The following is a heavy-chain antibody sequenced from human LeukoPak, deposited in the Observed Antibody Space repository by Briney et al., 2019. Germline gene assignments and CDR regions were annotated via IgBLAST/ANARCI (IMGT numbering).Heavy chain of an antibody. Sequence: SETLSLTCTVSGGSISSSAYHWGWIRQPPGKGLEWIGTINYGGNAYYNLSLKSRVIIFLDTSKNQFSLKLSSVTAADTAVYYCARLWSTSCKGGSCPHQPNYWGQGTRVTVPS. CDR1: GGSISSSAYH. CDR3: ARLWSTSCKGGSCPHQPNY. V-gene: IGHV4-39*01. CDR2: INYGGNA. D-gene: IGHD2-15*01. J-gene: IGHJ4*02.